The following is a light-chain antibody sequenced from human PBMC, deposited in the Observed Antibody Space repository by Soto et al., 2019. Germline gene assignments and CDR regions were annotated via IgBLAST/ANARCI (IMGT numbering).Light chain of an antibody. CDR1: SSDVGGYNY. CDR3: SSYAGSNWV. J-gene: IGLJ3*02. V-gene: IGLV2-8*01. CDR2: EVS. Sequence: QSALTQPPSASGSPGQSVTISCTGTSSDVGGYNYVSWYQQHPGKAPKLMISEVSKRPSGVPDRFSGSKSGNTASLTVSGRQADDDADYYCSSYAGSNWVFGGGTQLAVL.